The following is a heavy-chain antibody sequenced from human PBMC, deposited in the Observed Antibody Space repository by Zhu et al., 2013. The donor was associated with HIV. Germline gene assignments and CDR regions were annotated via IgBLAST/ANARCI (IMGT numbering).Heavy chain of an antibody. J-gene: IGHJ6*02. CDR2: IIPIFGTA. V-gene: IGHV1-69*01. Sequence: QVQLVQSGAEVKKPGSSVKVSCKASGGTFSSYAISWVRQAPGQGLEWMGGIIPIFGTANYAQKFQGRVTITADESTSTAYMELSSLRSEDTAVYYCARAGPIVVVPAAMPFFDYYYGMDVWGRRDHGHRLL. D-gene: IGHD2-2*01. CDR1: GGTFSSYA. CDR3: ARAGPIVVVPAAMPFFDYYYGMDV.